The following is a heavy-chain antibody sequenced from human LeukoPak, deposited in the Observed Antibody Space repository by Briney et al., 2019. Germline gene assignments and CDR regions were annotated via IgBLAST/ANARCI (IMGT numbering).Heavy chain of an antibody. J-gene: IGHJ4*02. D-gene: IGHD6-19*01. CDR3: AKGGSRSAWYGRYFDY. CDR2: IWYDGSNK. Sequence: QPGRSLRLSCAASGFTFSSYGMHWVRQAPGKGLEWVAIIWYDGSNKYYADSVKGRFTISRDNSKNTVDLQMYSLRAEDTAVYYCAKGGSRSAWYGRYFDYWGQGTLVTVSS. CDR1: GFTFSSYG. V-gene: IGHV3-33*06.